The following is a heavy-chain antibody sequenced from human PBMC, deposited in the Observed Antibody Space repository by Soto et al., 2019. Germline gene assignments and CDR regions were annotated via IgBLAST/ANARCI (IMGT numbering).Heavy chain of an antibody. D-gene: IGHD2-2*01. Sequence: ASETLSLTCTVSGGSISSYYWSWIRQPPGKGLEWIGYIYYSGSTNYNPSFKSRVTISVDTSKNQFSLKLSSVTAADTAVYYCARHLRRYCSSTSCQDYYMDVWGKGTTVTVSS. CDR3: ARHLRRYCSSTSCQDYYMDV. CDR2: IYYSGST. V-gene: IGHV4-59*08. J-gene: IGHJ6*03. CDR1: GGSISSYY.